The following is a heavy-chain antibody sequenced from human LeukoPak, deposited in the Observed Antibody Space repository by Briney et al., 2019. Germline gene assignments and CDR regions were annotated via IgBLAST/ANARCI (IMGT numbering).Heavy chain of an antibody. CDR1: GYSFTSYW. V-gene: IGHV5-51*01. D-gene: IGHD3-3*01. J-gene: IGHJ4*02. CDR3: ARGTPRFLEWLFFDY. CDR2: IYPGDSDT. Sequence: GESLKISCKGSGYSFTSYWIGWVRQMPGKGREWMGIIYPGDSDTRYSPSFQGQVTISADKSISTAYLQWSSLKASDTAMYYCARGTPRFLEWLFFDYWGRGTLVTVSS.